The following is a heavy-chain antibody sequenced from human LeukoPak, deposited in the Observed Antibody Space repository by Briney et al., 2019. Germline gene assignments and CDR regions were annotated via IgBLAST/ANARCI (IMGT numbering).Heavy chain of an antibody. CDR1: GGSISSYY. CDR2: IYYSGST. J-gene: IGHJ6*03. Sequence: PSETLSLTCTVSGGSISSYYWSWIRQPPGKGLEWIGYIYYSGSTNYNPSLKSRVTISVDTSKNQFSLKLSSVTAADTAVYYCARAPVTHYYYYYMDVWGKGTTVTVSS. D-gene: IGHD4-17*01. CDR3: ARAPVTHYYYYYMDV. V-gene: IGHV4-59*01.